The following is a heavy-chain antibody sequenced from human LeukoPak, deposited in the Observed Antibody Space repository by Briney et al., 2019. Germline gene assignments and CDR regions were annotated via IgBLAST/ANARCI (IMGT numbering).Heavy chain of an antibody. Sequence: GGSLRLSCAASGFTFSSYSMNWVRQAPGKGLEWVSYISSSSSTIYYADSVKGRFTISRDNAKNSLYLQMNSLRAEDTAVYYCAREPDYRYYYYMDVWGKGPRSPSP. CDR1: GFTFSSYS. CDR2: ISSSSSTI. D-gene: IGHD4-11*01. V-gene: IGHV3-48*04. J-gene: IGHJ6*03. CDR3: AREPDYRYYYYMDV.